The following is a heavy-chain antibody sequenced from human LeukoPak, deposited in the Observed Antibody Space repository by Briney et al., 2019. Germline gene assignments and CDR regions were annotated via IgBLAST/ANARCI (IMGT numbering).Heavy chain of an antibody. CDR1: GGSISSGGYY. CDR2: IYYSGST. CDR3: AREEGPSHDILTGPKYYYYGMDV. V-gene: IGHV4-31*03. Sequence: PSETLSLTCTVSGGSISSGGYYWSWIRQHPGKGLEWIGYIYYSGSTYYNPSLKSRVTISVDTSKNQFSLKLSSVTAADTAVYYCAREEGPSHDILTGPKYYYYGMDVWGQGTTVTVSS. D-gene: IGHD3-9*01. J-gene: IGHJ6*02.